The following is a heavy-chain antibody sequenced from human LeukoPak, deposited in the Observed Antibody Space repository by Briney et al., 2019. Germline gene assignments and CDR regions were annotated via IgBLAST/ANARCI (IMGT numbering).Heavy chain of an antibody. CDR1: GGTFSSYA. J-gene: IGHJ3*02. D-gene: IGHD6-13*01. CDR3: ARGAWSSSWSGDDAFDI. CDR2: IIPIFGTA. V-gene: IGHV1-69*13. Sequence: ASVKVSCKASGGTFSSYAISWVRQAPGQGLEWMGGIIPIFGTANYAQKFQGRVTITADESTSTAYMELSSLRSEDTAVYYCARGAWSSSWSGDDAFDIWGQGTMVTVSS.